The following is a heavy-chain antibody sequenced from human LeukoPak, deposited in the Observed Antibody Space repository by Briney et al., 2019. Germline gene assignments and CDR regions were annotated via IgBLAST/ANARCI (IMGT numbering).Heavy chain of an antibody. CDR1: RYTSRTYA. Sequence: GGAPRHSSAPARYTSRTYAMRWVPPGVQKGVERGSATSGRGGSTYYADSVKGRFTISRDNSKNTLFLKMSSLRAEDTALYYCAKGATVVTQEQGTRIFDCKGQGVLVTVSS. D-gene: IGHD4-23*01. V-gene: IGHV3-23*01. CDR3: AKGATVVTQEQGTRIFDC. J-gene: IGHJ4*02. CDR2: TSGRGGST.